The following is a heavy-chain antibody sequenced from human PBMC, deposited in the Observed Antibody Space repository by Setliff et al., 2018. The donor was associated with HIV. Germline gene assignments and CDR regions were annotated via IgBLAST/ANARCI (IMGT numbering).Heavy chain of an antibody. CDR3: ARSCRSSGYCHFDY. J-gene: IGHJ4*02. CDR1: GYNFTNYG. V-gene: IGHV1-18*01. Sequence: ASVKVSCKASGYNFTNYGIGWVRQAPGQGLEWMGRISPNNFNTQYAKNFQGGVTMTWDTSTSTGYMEVYRLRSDDTAVYFCARSCRSSGYCHFDYWGQGTLVTVSS. D-gene: IGHD3-22*01. CDR2: ISPNNFNT.